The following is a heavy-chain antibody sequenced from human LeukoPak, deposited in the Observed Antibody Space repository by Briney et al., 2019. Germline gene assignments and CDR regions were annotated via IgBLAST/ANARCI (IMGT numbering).Heavy chain of an antibody. CDR1: GYRFTSYY. D-gene: IGHD2-15*01. J-gene: IGHJ4*02. CDR2: INRTGVST. CDR3: VRGALLGYCSGTSCYPWGY. Sequence: ASVKVSCKASGYRFTSYYMHWVRQAPGQGLEWMGIINRTGVSTTNAQKFQGRVTVTRDTSTSTVYMELSSLRSEDTVIYYCVRGALLGYCSGTSCYPWGYWGQGTLVTLSS. V-gene: IGHV1-46*01.